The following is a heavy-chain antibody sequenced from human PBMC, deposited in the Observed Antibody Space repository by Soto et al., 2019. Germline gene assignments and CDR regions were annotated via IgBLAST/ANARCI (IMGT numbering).Heavy chain of an antibody. D-gene: IGHD3-3*01. CDR3: ARESYQALEWSQEDYYYYMDV. Sequence: GGSLRLSCAASGFTFSDYYMSWIRQAPGKGLEWVSYISSSGSTIYYADSVKGRFTISRDNAKNSLYLQMNSLRAEDTAVYYCARESYQALEWSQEDYYYYMDVWGKGTTVTVSS. V-gene: IGHV3-11*01. J-gene: IGHJ6*03. CDR1: GFTFSDYY. CDR2: ISSSGSTI.